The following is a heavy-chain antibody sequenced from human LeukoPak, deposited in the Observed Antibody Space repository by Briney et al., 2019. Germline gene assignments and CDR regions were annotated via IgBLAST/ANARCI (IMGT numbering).Heavy chain of an antibody. J-gene: IGHJ5*02. V-gene: IGHV3-23*01. D-gene: IGHD4-17*01. Sequence: GESLRLSCAASGFTFSSYAMSWVRQAPGKGLEWVSAISGSGGSTYYADSVKGRFTISRDNSKNTLYLQMNSLRAEDTAVYYCAAGTVTTGRFDPWGQGTLVTVSS. CDR2: ISGSGGST. CDR3: AAGTVTTGRFDP. CDR1: GFTFSSYA.